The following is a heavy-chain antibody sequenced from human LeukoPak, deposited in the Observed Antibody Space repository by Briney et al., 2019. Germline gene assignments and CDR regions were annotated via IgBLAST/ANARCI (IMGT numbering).Heavy chain of an antibody. D-gene: IGHD2-15*01. V-gene: IGHV4-39*07. CDR3: ARSGIVGIDKNWFDP. CDR2: IYHSGST. CDR1: GDSISSSDYY. Sequence: SETLSLTCSVSGDSISSSDYYWGWIRQPPGKGLEWIGSIYHSGSTYYNPSLKSRVIISVDTSKNQISLKLGTVTAADTAMYYCARSGIVGIDKNWFDPWGQGTLVSVSS. J-gene: IGHJ5*02.